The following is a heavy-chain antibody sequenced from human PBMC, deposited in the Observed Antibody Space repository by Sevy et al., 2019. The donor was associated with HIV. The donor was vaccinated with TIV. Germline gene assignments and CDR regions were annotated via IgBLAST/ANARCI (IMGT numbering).Heavy chain of an antibody. CDR3: ARVARSRDGYTAVAYDY. D-gene: IGHD2-2*01. V-gene: IGHV3-13*01. Sequence: GGSLRLSCAASGFTFSSYDMHWVRQATGKGLEWVSAIGTAGDTYYPGSVKGRFTISRENAKNSSYLQMNSLRAGDTAVYYCARVARSRDGYTAVAYDYWGQGTLVTVSS. J-gene: IGHJ4*02. CDR1: GFTFSSYD. CDR2: IGTAGDT.